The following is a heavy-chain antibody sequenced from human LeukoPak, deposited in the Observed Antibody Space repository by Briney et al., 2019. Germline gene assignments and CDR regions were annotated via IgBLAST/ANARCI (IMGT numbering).Heavy chain of an antibody. CDR2: ISSSSSYI. V-gene: IGHV3-21*01. J-gene: IGHJ6*02. Sequence: PGGSLRLSCAASGFTFSIYSMNWVRQAPGKGLEWVSSISSSSSYIYYADSVKGRFTISRDNAKNSLYLQMNSLRAEDTAVYYCARQLVQASTYYYYYGMDVWGQGTTVTVSS. CDR1: GFTFSIYS. D-gene: IGHD6-6*01. CDR3: ARQLVQASTYYYYYGMDV.